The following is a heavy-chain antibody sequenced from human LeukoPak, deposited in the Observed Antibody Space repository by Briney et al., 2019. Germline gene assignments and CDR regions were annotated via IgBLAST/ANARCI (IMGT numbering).Heavy chain of an antibody. CDR3: ARDDYNRH. CDR2: IRSDGSST. D-gene: IGHD4-11*01. CDR1: GFTFSSYW. Sequence: GGSLRLSCAASGFTFSSYWTHWVRHAPGKGLVWVSCIRSDGSSTTYADSVKGRFTISRDNTKNTMYMQMNRLRADDRGVYYCARDDYNRHWGQGTLVTVSS. J-gene: IGHJ4*02. V-gene: IGHV3-74*01.